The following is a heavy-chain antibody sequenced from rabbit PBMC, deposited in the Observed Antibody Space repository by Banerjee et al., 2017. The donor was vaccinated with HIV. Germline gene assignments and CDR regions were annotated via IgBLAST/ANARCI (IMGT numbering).Heavy chain of an antibody. V-gene: IGHV1S45*01. Sequence: LEESGGGLVQPEGSLALTCKASGFDLSGYYVMCWVRQAPGKGLEWIGCIYTGSGSAYYASWVISRFTISKTSSTTVTLQMTSLTAADTATYFCARSYYIYINSGAPYATYFNLWGQGTLVTVS. CDR2: IYTGSGSA. CDR1: GFDLSGYYV. CDR3: ARSYYIYINSGAPYATYFNL. D-gene: IGHD6-1*01. J-gene: IGHJ4*01.